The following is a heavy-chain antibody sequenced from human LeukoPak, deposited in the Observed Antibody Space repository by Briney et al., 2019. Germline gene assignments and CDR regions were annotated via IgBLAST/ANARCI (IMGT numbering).Heavy chain of an antibody. V-gene: IGHV4-38-2*02. CDR1: GYSISSDYY. D-gene: IGHD5-18*01. CDR3: AKSYGYGLVDI. Sequence: PSETLSLTCTVSGYSISSDYYWGWIRPPPGKGLEWIGNIFYSGGTYYSPSLTSRVSISLDTSRNHFSLNLNSVTAADTAVYYIAKSYGYGLVDIWGQGTMVTVSS. CDR2: IFYSGGT. J-gene: IGHJ3*02.